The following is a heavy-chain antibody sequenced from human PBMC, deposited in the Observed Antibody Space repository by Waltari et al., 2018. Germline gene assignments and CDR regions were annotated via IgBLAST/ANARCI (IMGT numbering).Heavy chain of an antibody. CDR1: GGSISSSSYY. D-gene: IGHD3-22*01. Sequence: QLQLQESGPGLVKPSETLSLTCTVSGGSISSSSYYCGWIRQPPGKGLEWIGSIYYSGSTYYNPSLKSRVTISVDTSKNQFSLKLSSVTAADTAVYYCASNYDSSGYYQSEWGQGTLVTVSS. CDR2: IYYSGST. J-gene: IGHJ4*02. CDR3: ASNYDSSGYYQSE. V-gene: IGHV4-39*01.